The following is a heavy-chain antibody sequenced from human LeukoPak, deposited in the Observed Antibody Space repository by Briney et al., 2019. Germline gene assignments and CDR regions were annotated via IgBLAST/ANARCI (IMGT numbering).Heavy chain of an antibody. CDR2: ISYDGSNK. J-gene: IGHJ4*02. Sequence: GGSLRLSCAASGFTFSSYGMHWVRQAPGKGLEWVAVISYDGSNKYYADSVKGRFTISRDNSKNTLYLQMNSLRAEDTAVYYCGRLSGSYFDYWGQGTLVTVSS. CDR1: GFTFSSYG. V-gene: IGHV3-30*03. D-gene: IGHD1-26*01. CDR3: GRLSGSYFDY.